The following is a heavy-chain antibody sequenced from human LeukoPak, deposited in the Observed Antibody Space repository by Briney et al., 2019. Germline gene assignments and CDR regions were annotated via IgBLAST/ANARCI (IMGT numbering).Heavy chain of an antibody. J-gene: IGHJ6*02. Sequence: GGSLRLSCAASGFTFSSYWTSWVRQAPGKGLEWVANIKQDGSEKYYVDSVKGRFTISRDNAKNSLYLQMNSLRAEDTAVYYCARDIVVVPAAIVYYYGMDVWGQGTTVTVSS. CDR3: ARDIVVVPAAIVYYYGMDV. CDR1: GFTFSSYW. V-gene: IGHV3-7*01. D-gene: IGHD2-2*02. CDR2: IKQDGSEK.